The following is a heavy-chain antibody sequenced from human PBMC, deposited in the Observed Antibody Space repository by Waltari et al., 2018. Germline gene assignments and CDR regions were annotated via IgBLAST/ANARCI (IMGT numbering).Heavy chain of an antibody. Sequence: EVQLVESGGGLIQPGGSLRLSCAVSGFSVSSNYMIWVRQAPGRGVEWVSAMYRAGTTYHADSVKGRFAISRDNSRNTLYLQMNSLRTEDTAVYYCTKADSGWKYFQFWGQGTRVTVSS. CDR3: TKADSGWKYFQF. J-gene: IGHJ1*01. V-gene: IGHV3-53*05. D-gene: IGHD6-19*01. CDR2: MYRAGTT. CDR1: GFSVSSNY.